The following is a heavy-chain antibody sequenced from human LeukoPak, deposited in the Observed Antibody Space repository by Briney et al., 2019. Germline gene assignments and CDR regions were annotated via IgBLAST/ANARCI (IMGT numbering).Heavy chain of an antibody. V-gene: IGHV1-8*03. J-gene: IGHJ3*02. CDR1: GYTFTSYD. D-gene: IGHD1-26*01. Sequence: VASVKVSCKASGYTFTSYDINWVRQATGQGLEWMGWMNPNSGNTGYAQKFQGRVTITRNTSISTAYMELSSLRSEDTAVYYCATDRGLSRGAGAFDIWGQGTMVTVSS. CDR2: MNPNSGNT. CDR3: ATDRGLSRGAGAFDI.